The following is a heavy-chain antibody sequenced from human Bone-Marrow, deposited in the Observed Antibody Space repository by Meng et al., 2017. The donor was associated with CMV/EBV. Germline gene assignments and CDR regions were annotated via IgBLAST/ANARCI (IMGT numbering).Heavy chain of an antibody. V-gene: IGHV3-15*01. CDR1: GFTFSSYS. D-gene: IGHD6-13*01. J-gene: IGHJ4*02. CDR2: IKSKTDGGTT. Sequence: GESLKISCAASGFTFSSYSMNWVRQAPGKGLEWVGRIKSKTDGGTTDYAAPVKGRFSISRDDSKNTLYLQMNSLKAEDTAVYYCATDWSRQLLGSWGQGTLVTVSS. CDR3: ATDWSRQLLGS.